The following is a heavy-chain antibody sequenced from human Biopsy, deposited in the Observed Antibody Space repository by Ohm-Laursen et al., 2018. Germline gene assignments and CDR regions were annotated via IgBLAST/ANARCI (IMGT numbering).Heavy chain of an antibody. J-gene: IGHJ6*02. CDR1: GITVNDHY. CDR2: LHDRGVT. D-gene: IGHD3-16*01. Sequence: SLRLSCAASGITVNDHYMSWVRQAPGKGLEWVSSLHDRGVTYYADSVKGRFTISGDNSKNTLYLQKNGLRAEDTAVYFCQGGHLPPGQFYGVDAWGQGTTVTVSS. V-gene: IGHV3-53*01. CDR3: QGGHLPPGQFYGVDA.